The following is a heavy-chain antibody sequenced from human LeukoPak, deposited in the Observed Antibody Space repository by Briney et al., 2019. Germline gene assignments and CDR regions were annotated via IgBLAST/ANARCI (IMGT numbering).Heavy chain of an antibody. J-gene: IGHJ4*02. CDR3: ARQGGSYWSHFDY. CDR2: IYPGDSDT. D-gene: IGHD1-26*01. Sequence: GESLKISCKGSGYSFSSYWIVWVRQMPGKGLEWMGIIYPGDSDTRYSPSFQGQVTISADKSISTAYLQWSSLKASDTAMYYCARQGGSYWSHFDYWGQGTLVTVSS. V-gene: IGHV5-51*01. CDR1: GYSFSSYW.